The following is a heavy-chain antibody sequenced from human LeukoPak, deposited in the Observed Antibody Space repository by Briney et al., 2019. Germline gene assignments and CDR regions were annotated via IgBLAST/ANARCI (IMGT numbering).Heavy chain of an antibody. D-gene: IGHD3-10*01. Sequence: SETLSLTCTVSGGSVSSYYWSWIRQPPGKGLEWIGYIYYSGSTNYNPSLKSRVTISVDTSKNQFSLKLSSVTAADTAVYYCARVEVRFGELPGGGKGTLVTVS. J-gene: IGHJ4*02. V-gene: IGHV4-59*02. CDR2: IYYSGST. CDR3: ARVEVRFGELPG. CDR1: GGSVSSYY.